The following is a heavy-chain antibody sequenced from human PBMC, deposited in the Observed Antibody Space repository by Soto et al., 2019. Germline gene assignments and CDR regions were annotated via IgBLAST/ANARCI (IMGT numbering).Heavy chain of an antibody. CDR3: ARQIYDSSGYYYAY. CDR1: GYTFTSYD. D-gene: IGHD3-22*01. Sequence: AASVKVSCKASGYTFTSYDINWVRQATGQGLEWMGWMNPNSGNTGYAQKFQGRVTMTRNTSISTAYMELSSVTAPDTAVYYCARQIYDSSGYYYAYWGQGTLVTVSS. V-gene: IGHV1-8*01. CDR2: MNPNSGNT. J-gene: IGHJ4*02.